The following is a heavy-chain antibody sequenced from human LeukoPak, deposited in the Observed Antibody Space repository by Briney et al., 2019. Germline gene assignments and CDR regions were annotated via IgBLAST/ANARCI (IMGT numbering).Heavy chain of an antibody. CDR3: AKWGYSSGWFPYFDY. CDR1: GFTFSSYS. D-gene: IGHD6-19*01. Sequence: GGSLRLSCAASGFTFSSYSMNWVRQAPGKGLEWVSSISSSSSYIYYADSVKGRFTISRDNAKNSLYLQMNSLRAEDTAVYYCAKWGYSSGWFPYFDYWGQGTLVTVSS. CDR2: ISSSSSYI. V-gene: IGHV3-21*04. J-gene: IGHJ4*02.